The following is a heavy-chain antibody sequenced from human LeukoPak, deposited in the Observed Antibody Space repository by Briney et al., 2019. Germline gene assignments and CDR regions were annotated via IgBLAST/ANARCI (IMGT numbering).Heavy chain of an antibody. D-gene: IGHD2-2*01. CDR1: GFTVSSYG. Sequence: PGGSLRLSCAASGFTVSSYGMHWVRQAPGKGLEWVAFIWYDGSRKYYADSVKGRFTISRDNSKNTLYLQMNSLRAEDTAVYYCAKDPSLAFDYWGQGTLVTVSS. CDR3: AKDPSLAFDY. CDR2: IWYDGSRK. J-gene: IGHJ4*02. V-gene: IGHV3-30*02.